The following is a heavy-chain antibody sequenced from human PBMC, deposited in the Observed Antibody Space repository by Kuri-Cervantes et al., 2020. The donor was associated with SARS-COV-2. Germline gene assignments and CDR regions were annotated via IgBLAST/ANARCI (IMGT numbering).Heavy chain of an antibody. Sequence: SVKVSCKASGGTFSSYAISWVRQAPGQGLEWMGGIIPILGIANYAQKFQGRVRITADKTTSTAYMELSSLRSEDTAVYYCARRIDTAMVPNYYYGMDVWGQGTTVTVSS. CDR1: GGTFSSYA. V-gene: IGHV1-69*10. CDR3: ARRIDTAMVPNYYYGMDV. J-gene: IGHJ6*02. CDR2: IIPILGIA. D-gene: IGHD5-18*01.